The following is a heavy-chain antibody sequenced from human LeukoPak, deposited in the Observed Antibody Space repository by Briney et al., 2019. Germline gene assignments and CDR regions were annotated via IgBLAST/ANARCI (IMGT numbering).Heavy chain of an antibody. D-gene: IGHD3-10*01. J-gene: IGHJ4*02. V-gene: IGHV4-34*01. CDR3: ARTKLNYGSGSYPFDY. CDR1: GGSFSGYY. CDR2: INHSGST. Sequence: SETLSLTCAVYGGSFSGYYWSWIRQPPGKGLEWIGEINHSGSTNYNPSLKSRVTISVDTSKNQFSLKLSSVTAADTAVHYCARTKLNYGSGSYPFDYWGQGTLVTVSS.